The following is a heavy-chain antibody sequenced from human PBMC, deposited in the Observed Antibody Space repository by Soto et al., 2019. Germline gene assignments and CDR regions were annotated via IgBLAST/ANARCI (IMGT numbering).Heavy chain of an antibody. J-gene: IGHJ4*02. D-gene: IGHD2-15*01. CDR1: GGSINNNYYY. V-gene: IGHV4-39*01. Sequence: SETLSLTCSVSGGSINNNYYYWGWVRQPPGKGLEWIGSVSFTGTTYYSPSLKSRVTTSIDTSRNQFSLKLTSVTAEDTAVYYCVRGVGTPPSYFDYWGPGTLVTVSS. CDR2: VSFTGTT. CDR3: VRGVGTPPSYFDY.